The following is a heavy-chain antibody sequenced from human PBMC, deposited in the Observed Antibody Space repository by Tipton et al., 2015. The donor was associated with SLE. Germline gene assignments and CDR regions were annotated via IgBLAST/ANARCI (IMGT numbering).Heavy chain of an antibody. D-gene: IGHD2-15*01. J-gene: IGHJ4*02. CDR2: IYYSGST. V-gene: IGHV4-59*08. CDR1: GGSISSHY. CDR3: ASIGGSSFDY. Sequence: TLSLTCTVSGGSISSHYWSWIRQPPGKGLEWIGYIYYSGSTNYNPSLKSRVTISVDTSKNQFSLKLSSVTAADTAVYYCASIGGSSFDYWGQGTLVTVSS.